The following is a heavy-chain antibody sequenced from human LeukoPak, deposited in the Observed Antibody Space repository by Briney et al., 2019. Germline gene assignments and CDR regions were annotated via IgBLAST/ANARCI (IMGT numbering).Heavy chain of an antibody. CDR2: IYYSGST. J-gene: IGHJ6*03. V-gene: IGHV4-39*07. CDR1: GGSISSSSYY. Sequence: SSETLSLTCTVSGGSISSSSYYWGWIRQPPGKGLEWIGSIYYSGSTYYNPSLKSRVTISVDTSKNQFSLKLSSVTAADTAAYYCARGQIMITFGGAYYMGVWGKGTTVTVSS. D-gene: IGHD3-16*01. CDR3: ARGQIMITFGGAYYMGV.